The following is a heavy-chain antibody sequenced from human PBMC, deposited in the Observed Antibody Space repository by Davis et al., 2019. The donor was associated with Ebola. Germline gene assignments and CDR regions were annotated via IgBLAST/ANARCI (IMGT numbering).Heavy chain of an antibody. J-gene: IGHJ6*02. CDR2: IKQDGSEK. Sequence: LSLTCAASGFTFSSYWMSWVRQAPGKGLEWVANIKQDGSEKYYVDSVKGRFTISRDNAKNSLYLQMNSLRSEDTAVYYCARNYGEHTNYYYYGMDVWGQGTTVTVSS. D-gene: IGHD4-17*01. CDR1: GFTFSSYW. V-gene: IGHV3-7*03. CDR3: ARNYGEHTNYYYYGMDV.